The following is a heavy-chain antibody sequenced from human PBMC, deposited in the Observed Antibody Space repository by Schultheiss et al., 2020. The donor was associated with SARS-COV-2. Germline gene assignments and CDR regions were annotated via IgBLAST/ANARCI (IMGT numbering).Heavy chain of an antibody. CDR1: GFTFSSYA. CDR2: ISGSGGST. D-gene: IGHD2-21*01. V-gene: IGHV3-23*01. Sequence: GGSLRLSCAASGFTFSSYAMSWVRQVPGKGLEWVSAISGSGGSTYYADSVKGRFTISRDNSKNTLYVQMNSLRAEDTAVYYCARGGRAVVIAIRRVGLWFDPWGQGTLVTVSS. J-gene: IGHJ5*02. CDR3: ARGGRAVVIAIRRVGLWFDP.